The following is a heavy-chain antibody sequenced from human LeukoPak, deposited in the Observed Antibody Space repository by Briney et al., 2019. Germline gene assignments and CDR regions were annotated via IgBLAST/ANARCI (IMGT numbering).Heavy chain of an antibody. D-gene: IGHD4-23*01. Sequence: PGGSLRLSCAASGFSFRSYTMNWVRQAPGKGLEWVSCISSSSRTLYYADSVKGRFTISRDSAKNSLYLQMNSLSDEDTAVYYCATVNQYGGNSIDYWGQGTLVTVSS. J-gene: IGHJ4*02. CDR1: GFSFRSYT. CDR2: ISSSSRTL. CDR3: ATVNQYGGNSIDY. V-gene: IGHV3-48*02.